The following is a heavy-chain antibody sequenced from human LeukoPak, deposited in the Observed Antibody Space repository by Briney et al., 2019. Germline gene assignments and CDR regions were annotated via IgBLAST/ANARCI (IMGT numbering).Heavy chain of an antibody. D-gene: IGHD3-10*01. Sequence: ASVKVSCKTSGYTFTNYGIAWVRQAPGQGLEWMGWINPYNGNTNYAQKFQGRVTMTTDTSTSTAYMELRSLRSDDTALYFCARYMVRGVIILGYWGQGTLVTVSS. CDR1: GYTFTNYG. CDR2: INPYNGNT. J-gene: IGHJ4*02. V-gene: IGHV1-18*01. CDR3: ARYMVRGVIILGY.